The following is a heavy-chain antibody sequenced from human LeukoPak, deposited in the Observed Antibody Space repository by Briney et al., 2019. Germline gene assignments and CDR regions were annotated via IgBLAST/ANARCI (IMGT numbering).Heavy chain of an antibody. CDR3: AKDEATSGGGLAS. V-gene: IGHV3-53*01. D-gene: IGHD3-16*01. CDR2: MYTGGTT. J-gene: IGHJ5*01. CDR1: GFTVSGTH. Sequence: PGGSLRLSCAASGFTVSGTHMSWVRQAPGKGLEWVSAMYTGGTTYYADSVTGRFTASRDTSRNTLFLHMNRLRAEDTAVYYCAKDEATSGGGLASWGQGTLVIVSS.